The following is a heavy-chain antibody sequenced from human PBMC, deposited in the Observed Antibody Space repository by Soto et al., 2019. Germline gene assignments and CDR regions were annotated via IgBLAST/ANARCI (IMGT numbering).Heavy chain of an antibody. CDR1: GFTLSSYG. V-gene: IGHV3-30*19. CDR2: IWYDGNNK. CDR3: ARGNNIAVAGTFAYH. D-gene: IGHD6-19*01. J-gene: IGHJ5*02. Sequence: PGGSLRLSCEASGFTLSSYGMHWVRQAPGKGLEWVAVIWYDGNNKYYADSVKGRFTISRDNSKNTLYLQMNSLRAEDTAVYYCARGNNIAVAGTFAYHWGQGTLVTVSS.